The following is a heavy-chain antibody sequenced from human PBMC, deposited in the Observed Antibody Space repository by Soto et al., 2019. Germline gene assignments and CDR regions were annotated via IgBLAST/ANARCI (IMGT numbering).Heavy chain of an antibody. CDR2: ISGYNGNT. D-gene: IGHD2-15*01. CDR3: AGGYCSGGSCYTGCFDP. V-gene: IGHV1-18*01. CDR1: GYTFTSYG. Sequence: QVQLVQSGAEVKKPGASVRVSCKASGYTFTSYGISWVRQAPGQGLEWMGWISGYNGNTNYAEKLQGRVTMTKDTTTRRANREVRSLGSDDTGVYYCAGGYCSGGSCYTGCFDPWGQGTLVTVSS. J-gene: IGHJ5*02.